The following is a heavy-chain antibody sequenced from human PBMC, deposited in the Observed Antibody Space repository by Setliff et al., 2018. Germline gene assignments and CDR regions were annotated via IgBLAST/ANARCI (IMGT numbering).Heavy chain of an antibody. CDR1: GGSISNTYYY. CDR3: AKGGGGYHSDS. J-gene: IGHJ4*02. Sequence: SETLSLTCTVSGGSISNTYYYWSWIRQPAGKGLEWIGHIYTSWSTNYNPSLKSRVTISVDTSKNQFSLNLSSVTAADTAVYYCAKGGGGYHSDSWGQGTLVTVSS. V-gene: IGHV4-61*09. CDR2: IYTSWST. D-gene: IGHD3-16*01.